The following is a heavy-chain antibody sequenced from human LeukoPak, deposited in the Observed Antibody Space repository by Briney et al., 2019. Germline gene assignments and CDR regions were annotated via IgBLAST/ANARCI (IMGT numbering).Heavy chain of an antibody. D-gene: IGHD3-9*01. Sequence: GSSVKVSCKASGGTFSSYAISWVRQAPGQGLEWMGGIIPIFGTANYAQKFQGRVTITADESTSTAYMELSSLRSEDTAVYYCARGGVNFDWLLYDGLDYWGQGTLVTVSS. CDR1: GGTFSSYA. CDR2: IIPIFGTA. CDR3: ARGGVNFDWLLYDGLDY. V-gene: IGHV1-69*01. J-gene: IGHJ4*02.